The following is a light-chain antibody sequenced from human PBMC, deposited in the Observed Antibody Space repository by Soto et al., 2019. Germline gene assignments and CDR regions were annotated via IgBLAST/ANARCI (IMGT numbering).Light chain of an antibody. J-gene: IGLJ1*01. CDR1: TIGSKS. Sequence: SYELTQPPSVQWPQGQTPGITWGGKTIGSKSVHWYQQKPGQAPVLVVYDDSDRPSGIPERFSGSNSGNTATLTISRVEAGDEADYYCQVWDSSSDHPVFGTGTKVTVL. CDR2: DDS. CDR3: QVWDSSSDHPV. V-gene: IGLV3-21*02.